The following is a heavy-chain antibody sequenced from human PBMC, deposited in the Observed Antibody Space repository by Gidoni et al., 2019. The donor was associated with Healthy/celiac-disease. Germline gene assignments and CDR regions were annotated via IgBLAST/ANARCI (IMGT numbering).Heavy chain of an antibody. V-gene: IGHV3-23*01. D-gene: IGHD3-22*01. CDR3: AKDIVYYDSSGTLDY. J-gene: IGHJ4*02. CDR1: VLSFRSYA. CDR2: ISGSGGST. Sequence: EVQLLESGGGLVQPGGSLRLSCAASVLSFRSYAMSWVRQAPGKGLEWVSAISGSGGSTNYADSVNGRFTISRDNSKNTLYLQRNSLRAEDTAVYYCAKDIVYYDSSGTLDYWGQGTLVTVSS.